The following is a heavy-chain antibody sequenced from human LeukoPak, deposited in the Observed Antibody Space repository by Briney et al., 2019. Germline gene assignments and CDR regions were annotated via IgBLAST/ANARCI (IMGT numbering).Heavy chain of an antibody. CDR2: ISSSSSYI. V-gene: IGHV3-21*01. J-gene: IGHJ4*02. CDR1: GFTFSSYS. D-gene: IGHD6-13*01. CDR3: ARDPIAAAGIPPAVYFDY. Sequence: GGSLRLSCAVSGFTFSSYSMNWVRQAPGKGLEWVSSISSSSSYIYYADSVKGRFTISRDNAKNSLYLQMNSLRAEDTAVYYCARDPIAAAGIPPAVYFDYWGQGTLVTVSS.